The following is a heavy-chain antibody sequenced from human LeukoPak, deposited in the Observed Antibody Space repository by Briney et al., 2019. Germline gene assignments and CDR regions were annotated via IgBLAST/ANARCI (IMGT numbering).Heavy chain of an antibody. J-gene: IGHJ5*02. V-gene: IGHV3-74*01. CDR3: AGGYSGYNNWFAP. CDR1: GFAFSSYW. D-gene: IGHD5-12*01. Sequence: GGSLRLSGVASGFAFSSYWMHWVRQAPGKGLVWVSRINSEGSSTSYAGSVRGRFTISRDNAKNTLYLQMKRLRAEDTAVYYCAGGYSGYNNWFAPWGQGTLVTVSS. CDR2: INSEGSST.